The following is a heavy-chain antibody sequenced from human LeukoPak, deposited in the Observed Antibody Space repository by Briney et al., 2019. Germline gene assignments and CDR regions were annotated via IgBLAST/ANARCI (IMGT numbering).Heavy chain of an antibody. CDR2: IWYDGSNK. Sequence: GGSLRLSCAASGFTFSSYGMHWVRQAPGKGLEWVAVIWYDGSNKYYADSVKGRFTISRDNSKNSLYLQMNSLRAEDTAVYYCAREMTYSSGWNWGQGTLVTVSS. V-gene: IGHV3-33*01. D-gene: IGHD6-19*01. J-gene: IGHJ1*01. CDR3: AREMTYSSGWN. CDR1: GFTFSSYG.